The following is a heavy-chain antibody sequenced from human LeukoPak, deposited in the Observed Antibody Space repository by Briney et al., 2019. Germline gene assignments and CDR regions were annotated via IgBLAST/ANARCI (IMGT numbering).Heavy chain of an antibody. V-gene: IGHV3-33*08. D-gene: IGHD2-21*02. CDR1: GFTFSTYG. CDR3: ARDLVTLNLKYCGGDCYDRPYYYYGMDV. J-gene: IGHJ6*02. CDR2: IWYDGSNK. Sequence: GGSLRLSCAASGFTFSTYGMHWVRQAPGKGLEWVAVIWYDGSNKYYADSVKGRFTISRDNSKNTLYLQMNSLRAEDTAVYYCARDLVTLNLKYCGGDCYDRPYYYYGMDVWGQGTTVTVSS.